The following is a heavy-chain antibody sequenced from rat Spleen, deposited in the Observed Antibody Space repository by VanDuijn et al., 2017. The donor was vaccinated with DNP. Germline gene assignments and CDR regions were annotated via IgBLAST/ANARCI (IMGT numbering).Heavy chain of an antibody. V-gene: IGHV5-22*01. CDR2: IGSDGYAP. Sequence: EVQLVESGGGLVQPGRSLKLSCAASGFTFSDYYMAWVRQAPTRGLEWVAYIGSDGYAPYYGVSVKGRFTISRDNAKSTLYLQMNSLRSEDMATYYCVRWNSGHFDHWGQGVMVTVSS. CDR3: VRWNSGHFDH. J-gene: IGHJ2*01. CDR1: GFTFSDYY. D-gene: IGHD4-3*01.